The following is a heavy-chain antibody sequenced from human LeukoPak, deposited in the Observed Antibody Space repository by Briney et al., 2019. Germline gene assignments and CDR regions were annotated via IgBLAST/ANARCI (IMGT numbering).Heavy chain of an antibody. V-gene: IGHV3-11*01. CDR1: GFTFSDYY. Sequence: PGGSLRLSCAASGFTFSDYYIHWIRQAPGKSLEWISYISPTGTTIHYADSVRGRFTISRDNANNSLYLQMNSLRAEDTALYYCARVGSVQLWPFYYYGMDVWGQGTTVTVSS. J-gene: IGHJ6*02. CDR3: ARVGSVQLWPFYYYGMDV. CDR2: ISPTGTTI. D-gene: IGHD5-18*01.